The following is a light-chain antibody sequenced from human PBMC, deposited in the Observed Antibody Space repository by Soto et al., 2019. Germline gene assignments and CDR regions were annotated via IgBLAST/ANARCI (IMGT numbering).Light chain of an antibody. Sequence: QPVLTQPASVSGSPGQSITISCTGTSSDIGNYDFVSWYQQVPGTAPKAMIYEVSSRPSGVSNRFSGSKSGNTASLTLSGLQAEDEAYYYCSSYTTSTSFILFGGGTKLTGL. CDR2: EVS. J-gene: IGLJ2*01. V-gene: IGLV2-14*01. CDR3: SSYTTSTSFIL. CDR1: SSDIGNYDF.